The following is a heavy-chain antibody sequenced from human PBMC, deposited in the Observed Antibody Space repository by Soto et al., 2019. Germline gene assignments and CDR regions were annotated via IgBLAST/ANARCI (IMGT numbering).Heavy chain of an antibody. CDR1: GFTFSNYG. CDR3: AGEASRRSYGRDG. J-gene: IGHJ6*02. Sequence: QVQLVESGGGVVQPGRPLRLSCAASGFTFSNYGMHWVRQAPGKGLEWVAVLGYDGSNEYYADSVKGRFTISRDNPKNPLWRAMDSRRAEDTAGYSCAGEASRRSYGRDGWGRGTTVTVSS. V-gene: IGHV3-33*01. D-gene: IGHD2-2*01. CDR2: LGYDGSNE.